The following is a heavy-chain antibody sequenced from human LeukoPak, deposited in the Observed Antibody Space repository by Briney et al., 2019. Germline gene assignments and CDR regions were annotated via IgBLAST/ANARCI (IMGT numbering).Heavy chain of an antibody. D-gene: IGHD3-3*01. CDR1: GFTFSSYW. J-gene: IGHJ4*02. CDR2: IKQDGSEK. Sequence: GGSLRLSCAASGFTFSSYWMSWVRQAPGKGLEWVANIKQDGSEKYYVDSVKGRFTISRDNAKNSLYLQMNSLRAEDTAVYYCARDRGNDFWSGYYAHWGQGTLVTVSS. CDR3: ARDRGNDFWSGYYAH. V-gene: IGHV3-7*01.